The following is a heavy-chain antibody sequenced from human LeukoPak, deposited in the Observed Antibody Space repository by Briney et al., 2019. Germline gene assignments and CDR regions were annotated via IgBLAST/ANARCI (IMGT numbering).Heavy chain of an antibody. D-gene: IGHD3-3*01. CDR3: ARGKYYGDSDY. CDR1: GDSVISGLYY. J-gene: IGHJ4*02. CDR2: VYYSGST. V-gene: IGHV4-61*01. Sequence: SETLSLTCSVSGDSVISGLYYWTWVRQPPGKGLEWIGYVYYSGSTTYGPSPKSRVTISVDTSKNQFSLNLRSVTAADTAVYYCARGKYYGDSDYWGQGTLVTVSS.